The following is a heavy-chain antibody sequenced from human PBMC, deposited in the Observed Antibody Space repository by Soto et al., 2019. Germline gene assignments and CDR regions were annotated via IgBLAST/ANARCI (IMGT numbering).Heavy chain of an antibody. CDR2: IYYSGST. CDR3: ARVRGRLCFGVLRDNYYYYGMDV. J-gene: IGHJ6*02. Sequence: PSETMSLTCTVSGGSVSSGSYYWSWNRQPPGKGLEWIGYIYYSGSTNYNPSLKSRVTISVDTSKNQLSLRLSSVTAADTAVYYCARVRGRLCFGVLRDNYYYYGMDVCAQGTTVTVSS. D-gene: IGHD3-10*01. V-gene: IGHV4-61*01. CDR1: GGSVSSGSYY.